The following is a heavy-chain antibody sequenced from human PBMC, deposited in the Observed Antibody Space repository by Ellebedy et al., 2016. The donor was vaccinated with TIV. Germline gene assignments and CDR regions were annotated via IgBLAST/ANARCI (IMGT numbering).Heavy chain of an antibody. CDR1: GFTFSSYS. J-gene: IGHJ2*01. Sequence: PGGSLRLSCAASGFTFSSYSMNWVRQAPGKGLEWVSSISSSSSYLYYADSVQGRFTISRDNAKNSLYLQMNSLRAEDTAVYYCARESKDSSGYHRRLSWYFDLWGRGTLITVSS. CDR3: ARESKDSSGYHRRLSWYFDL. V-gene: IGHV3-21*01. D-gene: IGHD3-22*01. CDR2: ISSSSSYL.